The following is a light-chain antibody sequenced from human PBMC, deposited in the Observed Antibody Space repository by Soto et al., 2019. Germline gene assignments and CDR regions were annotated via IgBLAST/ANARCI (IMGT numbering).Light chain of an antibody. CDR3: SSFTSSDTLVV. CDR2: DVS. J-gene: IGLJ2*01. V-gene: IGLV2-14*03. Sequence: QSALTQPASGSGSPGQSITISCTGTSSDVGGYNFVSWYQHHPAKAPKLMIYDVSNRPSGVSNRFSGSKSGNTASLTISGLQAEDEAHYYCSSFTSSDTLVVFGGGTKLTVL. CDR1: SSDVGGYNF.